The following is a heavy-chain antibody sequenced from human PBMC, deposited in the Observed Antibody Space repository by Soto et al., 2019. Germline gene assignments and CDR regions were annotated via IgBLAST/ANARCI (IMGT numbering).Heavy chain of an antibody. Sequence: SETLSLTFAVSGYSISSGYYWGWVRPPPGKGLEWIGSIYHSVSTYYNPSLKSRVTISVDTSKNQFSLKMSSVTAADTAVYYCARGHRNYYDISGYQYWGQGTLVTVS. CDR1: GYSISSGYY. J-gene: IGHJ4*02. CDR2: IYHSVST. V-gene: IGHV4-38-2*01. D-gene: IGHD3-22*01. CDR3: ARGHRNYYDISGYQY.